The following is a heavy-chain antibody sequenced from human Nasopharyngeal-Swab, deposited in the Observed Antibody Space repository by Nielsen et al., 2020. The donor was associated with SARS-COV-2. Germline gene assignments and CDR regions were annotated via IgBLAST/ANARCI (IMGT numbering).Heavy chain of an antibody. CDR1: GFTFSGYA. V-gene: IGHV3-23*01. Sequence: GESLKISCAASGFTFSGYAMSWVRQAPGKGLEWVSAIGGTGGSTYYADSVKGRFTISRDNSKNTLYLQMNSLRAKDTAVYYCAKDRGIVVVIGFDYWGQGTLVTVSS. CDR2: IGGTGGST. CDR3: AKDRGIVVVIGFDY. D-gene: IGHD3-22*01. J-gene: IGHJ4*02.